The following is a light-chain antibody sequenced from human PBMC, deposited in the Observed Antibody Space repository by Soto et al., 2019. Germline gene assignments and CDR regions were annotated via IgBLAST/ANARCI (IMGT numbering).Light chain of an antibody. J-gene: IGLJ2*01. CDR3: QAWDSSTVV. CDR2: QDS. V-gene: IGLV3-1*01. CDR1: KLGDKY. Sequence: SYELTQPPSVSVSPGQTASITCSGDKLGDKYACWYQQKPGQSPVPVIYQDSKRPLGIPERFSGSNSGNTATLTISGTQAMDEADYYCQAWDSSTVVFGGGTKLTVL.